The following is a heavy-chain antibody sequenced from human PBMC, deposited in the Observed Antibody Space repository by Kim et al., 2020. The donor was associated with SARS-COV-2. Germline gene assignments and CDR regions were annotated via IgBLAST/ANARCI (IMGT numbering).Heavy chain of an antibody. CDR1: GFNVSTRY. V-gene: IGHV3-53*01. CDR2: VYSGGSR. J-gene: IGHJ4*02. CDR3: AGALEGGGRGVFHY. Sequence: GGSLRLSCAGSGFNVSTRYMSWVRQAPGKGLEWVSVVYSGGSRYFADSVMGRFIISRDSSKNTVFLQMNRLTAEDTAMYYCAGALEGGGRGVFHYWGQGTLVTVYS. D-gene: IGHD3-16*01.